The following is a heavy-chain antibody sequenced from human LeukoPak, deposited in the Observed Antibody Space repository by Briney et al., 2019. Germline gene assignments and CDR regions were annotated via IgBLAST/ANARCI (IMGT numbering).Heavy chain of an antibody. CDR2: IYSGGST. D-gene: IGHD6-19*01. CDR1: GFTFSSYW. Sequence: GGSLRLSCAASGFTFSSYWMSWVRQAPGKGLEWVSVIYSGGSTYYADSVKGRFTISRHNSENTLYLQMNSLRAEDTAVYYCARVAKGIAVAQYYYYYGMDVWGQGTTVTVSS. J-gene: IGHJ6*02. CDR3: ARVAKGIAVAQYYYYYGMDV. V-gene: IGHV3-53*04.